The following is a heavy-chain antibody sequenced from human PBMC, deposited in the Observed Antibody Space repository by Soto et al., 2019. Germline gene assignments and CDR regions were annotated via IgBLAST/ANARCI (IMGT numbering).Heavy chain of an antibody. J-gene: IGHJ6*04. Sequence: SETLSLTCTVYGGSISSYYWSWIRQPPGKGLEWIGEINYSGSTNYNPALKSRVTISVDTSKNQFSLKLSSVTAADTAVYYCARTKSIAAAGTLDVWGKGTTVTVSS. CDR3: ARTKSIAAAGTLDV. D-gene: IGHD6-13*01. CDR1: GGSISSYY. V-gene: IGHV4-34*01. CDR2: INYSGST.